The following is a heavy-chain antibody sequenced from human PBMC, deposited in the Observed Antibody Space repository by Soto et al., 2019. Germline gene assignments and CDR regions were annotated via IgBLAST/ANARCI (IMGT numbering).Heavy chain of an antibody. V-gene: IGHV3-30*18. CDR3: AKVGPAYSGYDYFDY. J-gene: IGHJ4*02. CDR1: GFTFSSYG. CDR2: ISYERSNK. D-gene: IGHD5-12*01. Sequence: GGSLRLSCAASGFTFSSYGIHWVRQAPGKGLEWAAFISYERSNKYYADSVKGRFTVSRDNSKNTLYLQMNSLRAEDTAVYYCAKVGPAYSGYDYFDYWGQGTLVTVSS.